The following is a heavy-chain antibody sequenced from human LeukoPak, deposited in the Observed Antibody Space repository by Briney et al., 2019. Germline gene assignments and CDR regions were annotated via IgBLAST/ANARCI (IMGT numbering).Heavy chain of an antibody. CDR3: AKDPKLWFGESPFDY. J-gene: IGHJ4*02. Sequence: GGSLRLSCAASGFTFSSYAMSWVRQAPGKGLEWVSAISGSGGSTYYADSVKGRFTISRDNSKNTLYLQMNSPRAEDTAVYYCAKDPKLWFGESPFDYWGRGTLVTVSS. CDR2: ISGSGGST. D-gene: IGHD3-10*01. V-gene: IGHV3-23*01. CDR1: GFTFSSYA.